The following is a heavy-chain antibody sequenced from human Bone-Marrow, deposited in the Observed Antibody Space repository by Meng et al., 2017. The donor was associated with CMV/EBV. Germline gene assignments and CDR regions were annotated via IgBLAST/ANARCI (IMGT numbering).Heavy chain of an antibody. Sequence: ASVKVSCKASGYTFTSYGISWVRQAPGQGLEWMGWISAYNGNTNYAQKLQGRVTMTTDTSTSTDYMELRSLRSDDTAVYYCARDLVVVTAAIPLDYWGQGTLVTVSS. V-gene: IGHV1-18*01. CDR3: ARDLVVVTAAIPLDY. D-gene: IGHD2-2*01. CDR1: GYTFTSYG. CDR2: ISAYNGNT. J-gene: IGHJ4*02.